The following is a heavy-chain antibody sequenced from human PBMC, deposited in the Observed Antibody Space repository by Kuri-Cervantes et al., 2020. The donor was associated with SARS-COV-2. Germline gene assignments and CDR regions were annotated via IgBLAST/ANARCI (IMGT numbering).Heavy chain of an antibody. D-gene: IGHD5-18*01. CDR2: IYYSGST. V-gene: IGHV4-59*01. J-gene: IGHJ3*02. CDR3: ARDWGYNYAEGAFDI. Sequence: ESLKISCTVSGGSISSYYWSWIRQPPGKGLEWIGYIYYSGSTNYNPSLKSRVTISVDTSKNQFSLKLSSVTAADTAVYYCARDWGYNYAEGAFDIWGQGTMVTVSS. CDR1: GGSISSYY.